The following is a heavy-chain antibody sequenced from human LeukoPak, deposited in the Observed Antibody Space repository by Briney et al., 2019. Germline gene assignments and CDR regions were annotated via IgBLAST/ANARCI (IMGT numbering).Heavy chain of an antibody. J-gene: IGHJ3*02. CDR2: IKQDGSEK. D-gene: IGHD1-26*01. CDR3: AREDSEVAFDI. V-gene: IGHV3-7*01. Sequence: GGSLRLSFAASGFTFSSYWMSWVRKAPGKGLEWVANIKQDGSEKYYVDSVKGRFTISRDNAKNSLYLQMNSLRAEDTAVYYCAREDSEVAFDIWGQGTMVTVSS. CDR1: GFTFSSYW.